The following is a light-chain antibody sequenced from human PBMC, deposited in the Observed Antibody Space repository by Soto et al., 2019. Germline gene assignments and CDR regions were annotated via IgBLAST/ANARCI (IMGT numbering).Light chain of an antibody. CDR1: QSVSSN. Sequence: EIVMTQSPATLSVSPGERATLSCRASQSVSSNLAWYQQKPGQAPRLLIYGASTRATGIPARFSGSGSGTEFTLTLSSLQSEDFAVYYCQQYNSYPWTFGQGTKVEIK. J-gene: IGKJ1*01. CDR2: GAS. V-gene: IGKV3-15*01. CDR3: QQYNSYPWT.